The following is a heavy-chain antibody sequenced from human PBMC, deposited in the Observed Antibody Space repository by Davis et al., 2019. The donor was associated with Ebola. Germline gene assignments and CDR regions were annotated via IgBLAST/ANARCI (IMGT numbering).Heavy chain of an antibody. Sequence: PGGSLRLSCAASGFTFSSYGMHWVRQAPGKGLEWVAFIRYDGSNKYYADSVKGRFTISRDNSKNTLYLQMNSLRVEDTAVYYCARGVIPGSMDYYYYGMDVWGKGTTVTVSS. CDR3: ARGVIPGSMDYYYYGMDV. D-gene: IGHD2-2*01. CDR1: GFTFSSYG. CDR2: IRYDGSNK. V-gene: IGHV3-30*02. J-gene: IGHJ6*04.